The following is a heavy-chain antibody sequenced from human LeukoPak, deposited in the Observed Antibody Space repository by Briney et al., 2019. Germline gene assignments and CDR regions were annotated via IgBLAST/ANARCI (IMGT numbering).Heavy chain of an antibody. CDR3: AKDSAPYYDFWSGYYPPDY. CDR2: ISGSGGST. D-gene: IGHD3-3*01. V-gene: IGHV3-23*01. CDR1: GFTFSSYA. Sequence: GGSLRLSCAASGFTFSSYAMSWVRQAPGKGLEWVSAISGSGGSTYYADSVKGRVTISRDNSKNTLYLQMNSLRAEDTAVYYCAKDSAPYYDFWSGYYPPDYWGQGTLVTVSS. J-gene: IGHJ4*02.